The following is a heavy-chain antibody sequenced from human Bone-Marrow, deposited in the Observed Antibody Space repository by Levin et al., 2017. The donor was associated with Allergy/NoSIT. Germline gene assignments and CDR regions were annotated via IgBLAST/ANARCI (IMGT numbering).Heavy chain of an antibody. V-gene: IGHV1-8*01. J-gene: IGHJ4*02. Sequence: ASVKVSCKASGYTFTSYDIHWVRQATGQGLEWMGWMNPSSGNTGYSQKFQGRVTMTRNTSIHTAYMELSSLRSEDTAVFYCARMTAGDSEEDYWGQGTLVTVSS. CDR3: ARMTAGDSEEDY. CDR2: MNPSSGNT. D-gene: IGHD3-16*01. CDR1: GYTFTSYD.